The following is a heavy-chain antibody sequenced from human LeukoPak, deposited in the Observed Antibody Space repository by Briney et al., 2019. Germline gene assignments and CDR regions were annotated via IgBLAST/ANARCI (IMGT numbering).Heavy chain of an antibody. CDR3: ARDWFDL. Sequence: PGGSLRLSCAASGFTFSNYGMNWVPRFRGKGLEWVANINQDGSDRNYVDSVKGRFTISRDNGKDSLYLQMNSLRVEDTAGYYCARDWFDLWGQGTLVTVSS. CDR1: GFTFSNYG. J-gene: IGHJ5*02. V-gene: IGHV3-7*01. CDR2: INQDGSDR.